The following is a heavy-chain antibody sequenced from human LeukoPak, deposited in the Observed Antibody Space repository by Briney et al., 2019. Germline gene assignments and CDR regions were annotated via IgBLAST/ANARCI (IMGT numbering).Heavy chain of an antibody. V-gene: IGHV3-23*01. J-gene: IGHJ4*02. CDR3: AKDRDCSGGSCYSSPLDY. CDR1: GFTFSSYA. D-gene: IGHD2-15*01. Sequence: PGGSLRLSCAASGFTFSSYAMSWVRQAPGKGLEWVSAISGSGGSTYYADSVKGGFTISRDNSKNTLYLQMNSLRAEDTAVYYCAKDRDCSGGSCYSSPLDYWGQGTLVTVSS. CDR2: ISGSGGST.